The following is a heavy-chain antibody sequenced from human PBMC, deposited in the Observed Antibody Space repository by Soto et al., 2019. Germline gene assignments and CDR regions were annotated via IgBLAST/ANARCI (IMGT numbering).Heavy chain of an antibody. V-gene: IGHV1-69*13. Sequence: SVKVSCKASGGTFSSYAMSWVRQAPGQGLEWIGGIIPIFGTANYAQKFQGRVTITADESTSTAYMELSSLRSEDTAVYYCARTYDFWSGYFFDYWGQGTMITVSS. CDR3: ARTYDFWSGYFFDY. CDR2: IIPIFGTA. J-gene: IGHJ4*02. D-gene: IGHD3-3*01. CDR1: GGTFSSYA.